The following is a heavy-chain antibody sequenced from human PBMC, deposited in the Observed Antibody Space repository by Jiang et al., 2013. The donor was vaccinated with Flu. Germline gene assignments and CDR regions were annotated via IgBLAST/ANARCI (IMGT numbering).Heavy chain of an antibody. CDR3: AREGYSSPYGMDV. V-gene: IGHV4-34*01. D-gene: IGHD6-13*01. CDR2: INHSGST. Sequence: LLKPSETLSLTCAVYGGSFSGYYWSWIRQPPGKGLEWIGEINHSGSTNYNPSLKSRVTISVDTSKNQFSLKLSSVTAADTAVYYCAREGYSSPYGMDVWGQGTTVTVSS. CDR1: GGSFSGYY. J-gene: IGHJ6*02.